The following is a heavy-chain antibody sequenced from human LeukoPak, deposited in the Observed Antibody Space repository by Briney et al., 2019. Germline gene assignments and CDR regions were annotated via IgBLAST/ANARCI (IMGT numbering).Heavy chain of an antibody. D-gene: IGHD2-15*01. CDR1: GGSISSGDYY. V-gene: IGHV4-30-4*01. CDR3: ARSYCSGGSCYYTLGY. J-gene: IGHJ4*02. CDR2: IYYGGST. Sequence: SQTLSLTCTVSGGSISSGDYYWSWIPQPPGKGLEWIGYIYYGGSTYYNPSLKSRVTISVDTSKNQFSLKLSSVTAADTAVYYCARSYCSGGSCYYTLGYWGQGTLVTVSS.